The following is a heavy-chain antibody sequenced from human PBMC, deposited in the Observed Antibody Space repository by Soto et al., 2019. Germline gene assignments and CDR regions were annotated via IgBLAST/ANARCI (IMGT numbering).Heavy chain of an antibody. Sequence: EVQLLESGGGLVQPGGSLSLSCAASEFTFSSSAMSWVRQAPGKGLEWVSAISGSGGTSYYADSVKGRFTISRDNSKNTLYLQMNSLRAEDTAVYYCEKDVNATYWGRKIDYWGRGTLVTVSS. CDR2: ISGSGGTS. J-gene: IGHJ4*02. V-gene: IGHV3-23*01. D-gene: IGHD7-27*01. CDR3: EKDVNATYWGRKIDY. CDR1: EFTFSSSA.